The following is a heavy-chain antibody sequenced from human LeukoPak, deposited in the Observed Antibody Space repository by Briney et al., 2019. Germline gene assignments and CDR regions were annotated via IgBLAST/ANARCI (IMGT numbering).Heavy chain of an antibody. V-gene: IGHV3-11*01. CDR3: ARWYYYDSSGYYRAEYFQH. Sequence: TGGSLRLSCAASGFTFSDYYMSWIRQAPGKGLEWVSYISSSGSTIYYADSVKGRFTISRDNAKNSLYLQMNSLRAEDTAVYYCARWYYYDSSGYYRAEYFQHWGQGTLVTVSS. CDR1: GFTFSDYY. J-gene: IGHJ1*01. CDR2: ISSSGSTI. D-gene: IGHD3-22*01.